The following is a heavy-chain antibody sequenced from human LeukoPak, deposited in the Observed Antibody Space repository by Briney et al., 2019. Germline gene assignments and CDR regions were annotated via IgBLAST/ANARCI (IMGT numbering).Heavy chain of an antibody. CDR1: GFTFSSYA. CDR2: IYSGGST. V-gene: IGHV3-53*01. J-gene: IGHJ4*02. CDR3: AAGSSGWYPLDY. D-gene: IGHD6-19*01. Sequence: GGSLRLSCAASGFTFSSYAMSWVRQAPGKGLEWVSVIYSGGSTYYADSVKGRFTISRDNSKNTLYLQMNSLRAEDTAVYYCAAGSSGWYPLDYWGQGTLVTVSS.